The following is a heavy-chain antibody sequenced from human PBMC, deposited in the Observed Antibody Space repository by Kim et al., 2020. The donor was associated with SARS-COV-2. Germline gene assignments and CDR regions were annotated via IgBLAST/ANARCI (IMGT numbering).Heavy chain of an antibody. D-gene: IGHD3-10*01. CDR1: GYTFTGYY. J-gene: IGHJ6*02. Sequence: ASVKVSCKASGYTFTGYYMHWVRQAPGQGLEWMGRINPNSGGTNYTQKFQGRVTMTRDTSISTAYMELSRLRSDDTAVYYCAGQPGGPRLYYYGMDVWGQGTTVTVSS. CDR3: AGQPGGPRLYYYGMDV. V-gene: IGHV1-2*06. CDR2: INPNSGGT.